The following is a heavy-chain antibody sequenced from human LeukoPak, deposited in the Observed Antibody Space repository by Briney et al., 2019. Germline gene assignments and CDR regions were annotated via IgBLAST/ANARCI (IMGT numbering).Heavy chain of an antibody. J-gene: IGHJ4*02. CDR3: AKATGYLL. V-gene: IGHV3-30*04. CDR2: ISYDGSNK. Sequence: GGSLRLSCEASGFTFSSYAMHWVRQAPGKGLEWVAVISYDGSNKYYTDSVKGRFTISRDNPKNTLYLQMNSLRAEDTAVYYCAKATGYLLWGQGTLVTVSS. CDR1: GFTFSSYA. D-gene: IGHD1-14*01.